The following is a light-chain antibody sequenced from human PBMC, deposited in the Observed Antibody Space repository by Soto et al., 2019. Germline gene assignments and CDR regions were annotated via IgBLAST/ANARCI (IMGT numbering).Light chain of an antibody. CDR3: QQCNSDSPGA. Sequence: DIQMTQSPSTLSASVGDRVTITCRASQSISSWLAWYQQKPGKAPKLLIYDASSLESGVPSRFSGSGSGTEFTLTISSLQPDDFATYYCQQCNSDSPGAFGQGTKVDIK. CDR1: QSISSW. J-gene: IGKJ1*01. V-gene: IGKV1-5*01. CDR2: DAS.